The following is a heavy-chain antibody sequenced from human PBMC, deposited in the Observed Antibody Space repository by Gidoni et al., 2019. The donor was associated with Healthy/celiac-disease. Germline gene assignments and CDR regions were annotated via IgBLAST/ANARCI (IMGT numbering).Heavy chain of an antibody. J-gene: IGHJ4*02. V-gene: IGHV4-31*03. CDR1: AGSISSGGYY. CDR2: LYYSGST. CDR3: ARGEDGGGSFDY. Sequence: QVQLQESGPGPVKPSQTLSLTCTVSAGSISSGGYYWSWIRQHPGKGLGWIGYLYYSGSTYYNPSLESRVTISVDTSKNQFSLKLSSVTAADTAVYYCARGEDGGGSFDYWGQGTLVTVSS. D-gene: IGHD4-17*01.